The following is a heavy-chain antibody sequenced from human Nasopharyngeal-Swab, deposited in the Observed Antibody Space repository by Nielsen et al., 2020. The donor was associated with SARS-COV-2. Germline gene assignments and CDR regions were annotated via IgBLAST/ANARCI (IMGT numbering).Heavy chain of an antibody. J-gene: IGHJ6*02. V-gene: IGHV4-39*01. CDR3: AKNTDGRWIGELSYSYYGLDV. D-gene: IGHD3-10*01. Sequence: WSRQRPGKGPEWIASIYYRGSTYYNPSLESRLTISVDMSKNQFSLKLTSVTAADTAVYYCAKNTDGRWIGELSYSYYGLDVWGQGTTVTVSS. CDR2: IYYRGST.